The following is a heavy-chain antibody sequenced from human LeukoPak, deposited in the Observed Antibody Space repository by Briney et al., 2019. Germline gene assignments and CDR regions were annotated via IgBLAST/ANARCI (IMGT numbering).Heavy chain of an antibody. CDR2: INTNTGNP. J-gene: IGHJ4*02. V-gene: IGHV7-4-1*02. Sequence: ASVKVSFTASGYTFTVYYMHWVRQAPGQGLEWMGWINTNTGNPTYAQGFTGRFVFSLDTSVSTAYLQISSLKAEDTAVYYCARGPVNYYDSSGPNDYWGQGTLVTVSS. CDR1: GYTFTVYY. D-gene: IGHD3-22*01. CDR3: ARGPVNYYDSSGPNDY.